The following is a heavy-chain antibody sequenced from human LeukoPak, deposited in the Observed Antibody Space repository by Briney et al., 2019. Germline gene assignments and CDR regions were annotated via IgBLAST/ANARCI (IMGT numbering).Heavy chain of an antibody. D-gene: IGHD1-14*01. Sequence: ASVKVSCKASGYTFTDYYIHWVRQAPGQGLEWMGWIDVKSGDTFYAQKFQGRVTMTRDTSIVTAYMELGRLGSDDTAVYYCAVNQVDGTGIFDPWGQGTLVTVSS. CDR1: GYTFTDYY. CDR2: IDVKSGDT. CDR3: AVNQVDGTGIFDP. V-gene: IGHV1-2*02. J-gene: IGHJ5*02.